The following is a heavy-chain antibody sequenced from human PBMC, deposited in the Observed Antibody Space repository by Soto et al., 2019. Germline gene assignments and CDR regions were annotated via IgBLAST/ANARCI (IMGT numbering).Heavy chain of an antibody. V-gene: IGHV4-59*02. CDR3: ARGALTTYFDY. Sequence: SETLSLTCTVSGGSVSSYYWSWIRQPPGKGLEWIGCFYNSGSTNYNPSLKSRVTISGDTSKNQFSLKLSSVTAADTAVYYCARGALTTYFDYWGQGTLVTVS. CDR1: GGSVSSYY. CDR2: FYNSGST. J-gene: IGHJ4*02.